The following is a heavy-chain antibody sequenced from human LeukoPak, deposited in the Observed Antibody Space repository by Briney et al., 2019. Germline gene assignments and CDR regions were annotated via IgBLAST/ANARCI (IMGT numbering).Heavy chain of an antibody. J-gene: IGHJ4*02. CDR3: AKPRTIAVPGRPGFGY. CDR2: ISDIGAST. V-gene: IGHV3-23*01. CDR1: GFTFSSYA. D-gene: IGHD6-13*01. Sequence: PGRSLRLSCAASGFTFSSYAMHWVRQAPGKGLEWVAVISDIGASTYYADSVKGRFTISRDNSKNTLYLQMNSLRAEDTAVYYCAKPRTIAVPGRPGFGYWGQGTLVTVSS.